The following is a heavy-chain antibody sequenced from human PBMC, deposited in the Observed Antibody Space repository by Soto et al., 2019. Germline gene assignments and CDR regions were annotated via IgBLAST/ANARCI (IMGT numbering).Heavy chain of an antibody. J-gene: IGHJ3*02. CDR1: RFTFSDYY. Sequence: QVQLVESGGGLVKPGGSLRLSCAASRFTFSDYYMTWIRQAPGKGLEWVSYISSSGTDIYYPDSVKGRFTISRDNAKNSLYLQMSSLRAEDTAVYYCARAYSDAFDIWGQGTMVTVSS. V-gene: IGHV3-11*01. CDR2: ISSSGTDI. D-gene: IGHD2-15*01. CDR3: ARAYSDAFDI.